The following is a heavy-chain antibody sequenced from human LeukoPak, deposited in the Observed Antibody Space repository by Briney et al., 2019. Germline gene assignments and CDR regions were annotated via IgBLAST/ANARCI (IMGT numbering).Heavy chain of an antibody. D-gene: IGHD6-13*01. CDR2: IYYSGST. CDR1: GDSISSSSSY. CDR3: ARDPIAAAALGAFDI. J-gene: IGHJ3*02. V-gene: IGHV4-39*02. Sequence: WETQSLPCTLSGDSISSSSSYWGWSRQPPGEGLEWIVSIYYSGSTYYNTSLKSRVTISVDTSKNQFSLKLSSVTAADTAVYYCARDPIAAAALGAFDIWGQGTMVTVSS.